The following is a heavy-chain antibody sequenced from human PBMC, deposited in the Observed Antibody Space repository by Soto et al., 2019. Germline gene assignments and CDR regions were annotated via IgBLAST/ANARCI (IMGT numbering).Heavy chain of an antibody. CDR2: IYYSGST. J-gene: IGHJ5*02. D-gene: IGHD6-19*01. Sequence: SDTLSLTCTVSGGSISSYYWSWIRQPPGKGLEWIGYIYYSGSTNYNPSLKSRVTISVDTSKNQFSLKLSSVTAADTAVYYCARLGYSSGWYWDWFDPWGQGTLVTVSS. CDR3: ARLGYSSGWYWDWFDP. CDR1: GGSISSYY. V-gene: IGHV4-59*08.